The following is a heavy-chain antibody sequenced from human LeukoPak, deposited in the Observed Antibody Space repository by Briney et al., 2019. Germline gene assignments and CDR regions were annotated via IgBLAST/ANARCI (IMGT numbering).Heavy chain of an antibody. V-gene: IGHV4-34*01. CDR1: GGSFSGYY. CDR3: ARATTVKAGVDY. CDR2: INHSGST. D-gene: IGHD4-11*01. Sequence: PSETLSLTCAVYGGSFSGYYWSWIRQPPGKGLEWIGEINHSGSTNYNPSLKSRVTISVDTSKNQFSLKLSSVTAADTAVYYCARATTVKAGVDYWGQGILVTVSS. J-gene: IGHJ4*02.